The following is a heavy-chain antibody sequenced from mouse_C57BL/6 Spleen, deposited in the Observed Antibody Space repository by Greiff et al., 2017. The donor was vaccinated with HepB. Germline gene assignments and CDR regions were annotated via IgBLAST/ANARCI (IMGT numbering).Heavy chain of an antibody. Sequence: QVQLQQPGAELVRPGSSVKLSCKASGYTFTSYWMHWVKQRPIQGLEWIGNIDPSDSETHYNQKFKDKATLTVDKSSSTAYMQLSSLTSEDSAVYYCARRKLGPYWYFDVWGTGTTVTVSS. CDR2: IDPSDSET. CDR3: ARRKLGPYWYFDV. D-gene: IGHD4-1*01. J-gene: IGHJ1*03. CDR1: GYTFTSYW. V-gene: IGHV1-52*01.